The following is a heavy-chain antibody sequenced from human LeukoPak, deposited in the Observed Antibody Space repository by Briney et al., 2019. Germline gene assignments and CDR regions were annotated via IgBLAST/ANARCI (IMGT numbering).Heavy chain of an antibody. D-gene: IGHD1-26*01. CDR2: ISGSGDST. J-gene: IGHJ4*02. CDR1: GFTFSSYA. Sequence: GGSLRLSCAASGFTFSSYAMSWVRQAPGKGLEWISVISGSGDSTHYADSVKGRLTISRDNSRNTLYLQMDSLRAEDTAVYYCASGTRGQGTLVTVSS. V-gene: IGHV3-23*01. CDR3: ASGT.